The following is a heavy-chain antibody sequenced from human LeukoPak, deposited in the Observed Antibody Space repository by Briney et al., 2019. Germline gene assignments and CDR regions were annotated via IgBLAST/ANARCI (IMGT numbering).Heavy chain of an antibody. Sequence: SSETLSLTCTVSGGSISSYYWSWIRQPPGKGLEWIGYIYYSGSTNYNPSLKSRVTISVDTSKNQFSLKLSSVTAADTAVYYCARTGSTVTMLYPFDHWGQGTLVTVSS. CDR2: IYYSGST. J-gene: IGHJ4*02. V-gene: IGHV4-59*08. D-gene: IGHD4-17*01. CDR1: GGSISSYY. CDR3: ARTGSTVTMLYPFDH.